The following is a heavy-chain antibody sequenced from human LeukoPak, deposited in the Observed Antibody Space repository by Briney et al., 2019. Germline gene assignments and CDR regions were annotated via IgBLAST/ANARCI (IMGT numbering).Heavy chain of an antibody. CDR2: ISGSGGST. CDR1: GFTFSSYA. D-gene: IGHD5-12*01. CDR3: AKGAGYSGYDFVLPFDY. Sequence: GGSLRLSCAASGFTFSSYAMSWARQAPGKGLEWVSAISGSGGSTYYADSVKGRFTISRDNSKNTLYLQMNSLRAEDTAVYYCAKGAGYSGYDFVLPFDYWGQGTLVTVSS. J-gene: IGHJ4*02. V-gene: IGHV3-23*01.